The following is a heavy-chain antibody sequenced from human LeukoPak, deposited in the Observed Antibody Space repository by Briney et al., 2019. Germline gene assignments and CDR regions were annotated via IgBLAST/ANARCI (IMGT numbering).Heavy chain of an antibody. V-gene: IGHV3-48*04. J-gene: IGHJ4*02. Sequence: GGSLRLSCAASGFTFSSYWMHWVRQAPGKGLEWVSYISSSGSTIYYADSVKGRFTISRDNAKNSLYLQMNSLRAEDTAVYYCARGDNYYDSSGYYWTFDYWGQGTLVTVSS. D-gene: IGHD3-22*01. CDR3: ARGDNYYDSSGYYWTFDY. CDR2: ISSSGSTI. CDR1: GFTFSSYW.